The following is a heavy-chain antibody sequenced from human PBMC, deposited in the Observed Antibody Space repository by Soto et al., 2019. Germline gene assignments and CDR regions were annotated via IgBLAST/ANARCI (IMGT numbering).Heavy chain of an antibody. Sequence: AGGSLRLSCAASGFTFSSYAMSWVRQAPGKGLEWVSAISGSGGSTYYADSVKGRFTISRDNSKNTLYLQMNSLRAEDTAVYYCAKDDVEMATINYFDYWGQGTLVTVYS. D-gene: IGHD5-12*01. CDR1: GFTFSSYA. CDR2: ISGSGGST. CDR3: AKDDVEMATINYFDY. V-gene: IGHV3-23*01. J-gene: IGHJ4*02.